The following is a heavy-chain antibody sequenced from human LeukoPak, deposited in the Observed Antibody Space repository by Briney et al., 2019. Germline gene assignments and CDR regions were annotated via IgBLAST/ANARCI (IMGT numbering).Heavy chain of an antibody. V-gene: IGHV1-69*05. CDR3: ARGRSAYYYDNSGDNSYYYMDV. CDR2: IIPIYGTA. CDR1: GGTFSSYA. J-gene: IGHJ6*03. D-gene: IGHD3-22*01. Sequence: GASVKVSCKASGGTFSSYAISWVRQAPGQGLEWMGGIIPIYGTANYAQKFQGRVTITMDESTSTAYMELSSLRSEDTAVYYCARGRSAYYYDNSGDNSYYYMDVWGKGTTVTVSS.